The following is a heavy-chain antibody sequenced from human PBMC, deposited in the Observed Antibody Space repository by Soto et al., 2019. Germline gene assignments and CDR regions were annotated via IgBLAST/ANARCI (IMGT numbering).Heavy chain of an antibody. D-gene: IGHD2-21*02. CDR2: TYYRSKWYN. J-gene: IGHJ6*02. CDR3: ARDPIVVVTFFRHLDYYYYCMDL. V-gene: IGHV6-1*01. Sequence: SQTLSLTCAISGDSVSSNSAAWNWIRQSPSRGLEWLGRTYYRSKWYNDYAVSVKSRITINPDTSKNQFSLQLNSVTPEDTAVYYCARDPIVVVTFFRHLDYYYYCMDLLGQATTVTV. CDR1: GDSVSSNSAA.